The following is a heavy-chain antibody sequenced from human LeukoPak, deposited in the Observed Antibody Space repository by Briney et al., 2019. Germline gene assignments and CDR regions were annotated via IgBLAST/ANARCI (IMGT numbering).Heavy chain of an antibody. CDR2: IYPGDSDT. Sequence: GESLKISCKGSGYSFTRYWIGWVRQMPGKGLEWMGIIYPGDSDTRYSPSLQGQVTISADTSISTAYLQWSSLKASDTAIYYCARRSVASMAARGAYYYMDVWGKGTTVTVSS. CDR3: ARRSVASMAARGAYYYMDV. CDR1: GYSFTRYW. D-gene: IGHD6-6*01. V-gene: IGHV5-51*01. J-gene: IGHJ6*03.